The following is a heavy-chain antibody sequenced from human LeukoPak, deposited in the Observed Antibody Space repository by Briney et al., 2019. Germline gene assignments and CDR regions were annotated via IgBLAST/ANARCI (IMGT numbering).Heavy chain of an antibody. CDR3: ARHRKWKWLEY. CDR2: INPNSGGT. J-gene: IGHJ4*02. Sequence: ASVKVSCKASGYSFTSYGISWVRQAPGQGLEWMGWINPNSGGTNYAQKFQGRVTMTRDTSISTAYMELSRLRSDDTAVYYCARHRKWKWLEYWGQGTLVTVSS. V-gene: IGHV1-2*02. D-gene: IGHD6-19*01. CDR1: GYSFTSYG.